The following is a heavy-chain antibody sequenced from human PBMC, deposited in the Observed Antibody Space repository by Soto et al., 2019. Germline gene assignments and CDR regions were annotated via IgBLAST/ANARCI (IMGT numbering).Heavy chain of an antibody. V-gene: IGHV1-24*01. CDR3: ATGDRSLNWNYDY. CDR2: FDPEDGET. J-gene: IGHJ4*02. D-gene: IGHD1-7*01. CDR1: LSTVNELS. Sequence: SVRVAGKVSLSTVNELSMHWVRQAPGKGLEWMGGFDPEDGETIYAQKFQGRVTMTEDTSTDTDYMEPSSLRSEDTAVYYCATGDRSLNWNYDYGGQGTLVTVYS.